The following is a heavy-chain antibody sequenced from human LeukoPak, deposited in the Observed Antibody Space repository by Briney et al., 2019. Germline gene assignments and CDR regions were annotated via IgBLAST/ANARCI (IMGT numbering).Heavy chain of an antibody. CDR2: IYTSGST. D-gene: IGHD3-22*01. CDR3: ARNGYYDSSGDDYYYGMDV. Sequence: PSETLSLTCTVSGGSISSYYWSWIRRPAGKGLEWIGRIYTSGSTNYNPSLKSRVTMSVDTSKNQFSLKLSSVTAADTAVYYCARNGYYDSSGDDYYYGMDVWGQGTTVTVSS. J-gene: IGHJ6*02. V-gene: IGHV4-4*07. CDR1: GGSISSYY.